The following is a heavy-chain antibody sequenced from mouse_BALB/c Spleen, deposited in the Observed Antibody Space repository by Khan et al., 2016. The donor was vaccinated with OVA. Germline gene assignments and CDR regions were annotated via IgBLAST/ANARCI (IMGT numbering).Heavy chain of an antibody. CDR2: INTGGDYI. CDR1: GFTFSTYA. J-gene: IGHJ3*01. Sequence: EVELVESGGDLVKPGGSLKLSCAASGFTFSTYAMSWVRQTPDKRLEWVATINTGGDYIYYPDSVKGRFTISRDNAKNTLYLQMSSRRAEDTAMYYGAGHNYGPFAYWGQGTLVTVSA. CDR3: AGHNYGPFAY. D-gene: IGHD1-1*01. V-gene: IGHV5-6*01.